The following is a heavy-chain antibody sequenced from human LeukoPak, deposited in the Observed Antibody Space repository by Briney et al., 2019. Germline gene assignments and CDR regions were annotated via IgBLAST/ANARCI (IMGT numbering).Heavy chain of an antibody. D-gene: IGHD2-21*02. CDR2: LHHTGRN. CDR3: VAEMTASAAFDF. V-gene: IGHV4-39*01. J-gene: IGHJ3*01. CDR1: GDSITSSSHY. Sequence: SETLSLTCSVSGDSITSSSHYWGWIRQPPGKTLEWIGSLHHTGRNYSNAALKSRVHISMGVSKNHFSLKLNSVTAADSAVYYCVAEMTASAAFDFWGRGTLVAVSS.